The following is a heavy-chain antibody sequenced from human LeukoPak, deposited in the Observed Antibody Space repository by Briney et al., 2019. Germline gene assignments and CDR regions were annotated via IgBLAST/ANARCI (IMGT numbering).Heavy chain of an antibody. CDR1: GGSISSYY. D-gene: IGHD5-18*01. Sequence: PSDTLSLTCTVSGGSISSYYGSWIRQPPGKGLVWIEYIYYSGRTNYNPSLKSRVTMSVDTSKNQCSLKLSSVTAAATAVYYCARLVDTGDAFDIWGQGTMVTVSS. CDR2: IYYSGRT. J-gene: IGHJ3*02. CDR3: ARLVDTGDAFDI. V-gene: IGHV4-59*08.